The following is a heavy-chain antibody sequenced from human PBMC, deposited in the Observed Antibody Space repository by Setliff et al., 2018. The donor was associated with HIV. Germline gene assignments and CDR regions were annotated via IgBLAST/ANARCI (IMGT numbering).Heavy chain of an antibody. CDR1: GFTVSSNY. CDR2: IYSDDTT. D-gene: IGHD3-10*01. V-gene: IGHV3-66*02. J-gene: IGHJ6*02. Sequence: GGSLRLSCAASGFTVSSNYMTWVRQAPGKGLEWVAIIYSDDTTYYADSVKGRFTISRDNSKNTLYVQMNSLRVEDTAVYYCARDQLAMVRRNGMDVWGQGTTVTVSS. CDR3: ARDQLAMVRRNGMDV.